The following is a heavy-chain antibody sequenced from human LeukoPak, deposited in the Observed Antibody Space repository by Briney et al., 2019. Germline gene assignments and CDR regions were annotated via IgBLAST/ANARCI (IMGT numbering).Heavy chain of an antibody. CDR1: GFTFSSYA. Sequence: GGSLRLSCEASGFTFSSYAMSWVRQAPGKGLEWVSAISGSGGSTYYADSVKGRFTISRDNSKNTLYLQMNSLRAEDTAVYYCAKDRPYYDILTGDFDYWGQGTLVTVSS. J-gene: IGHJ4*02. CDR2: ISGSGGST. D-gene: IGHD3-9*01. V-gene: IGHV3-23*01. CDR3: AKDRPYYDILTGDFDY.